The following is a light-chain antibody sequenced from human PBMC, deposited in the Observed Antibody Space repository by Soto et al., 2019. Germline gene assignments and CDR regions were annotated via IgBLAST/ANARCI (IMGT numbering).Light chain of an antibody. J-gene: IGKJ4*01. V-gene: IGKV1-33*01. CDR2: GAS. CDR1: QDIRNN. Sequence: DIQMTQSPSSLSASVRDSVTITCQASQDIRNNLNWYQQKPGQAPKVLIYGASNLVTGVPSRFSGRGSGTHFTFTISNLQPEDIATYYSQQFDSLLLATFGGGTQVEIK. CDR3: QQFDSLLLAT.